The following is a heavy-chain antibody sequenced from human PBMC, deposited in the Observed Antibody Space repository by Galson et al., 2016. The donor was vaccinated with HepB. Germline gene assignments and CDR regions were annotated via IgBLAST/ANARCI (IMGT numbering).Heavy chain of an antibody. V-gene: IGHV3-23*01. Sequence: SLRLSCAASGFTFANFTMTWVRQVPGKGLEWVSAISGGSENIYYADSVKGRFTTSRDNSRNTFYLQMTSLTVEDTALYYCAEVGGALIYRMSNWFDPWGQGTLVTVSS. D-gene: IGHD1-26*01. CDR1: GFTFANFT. CDR3: AEVGGALIYRMSNWFDP. J-gene: IGHJ5*02. CDR2: ISGGSENI.